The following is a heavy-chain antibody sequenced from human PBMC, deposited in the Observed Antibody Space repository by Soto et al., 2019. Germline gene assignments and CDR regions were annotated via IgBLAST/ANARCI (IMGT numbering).Heavy chain of an antibody. J-gene: IGHJ4*02. V-gene: IGHV4-30-4*01. D-gene: IGHD3-9*01. Sequence: QVQLQESGPGLVKPSQTLSLTCTVSGGSISSGDYYWSWIRQPPGKGLEWIGYIYYSGSTYYNPSLKSRVTISVDTSKNQFSLKLSSVTAADTAVYYCARDGGYDILTGYYLYYFDYWGQGTLVTVSS. CDR2: IYYSGST. CDR1: GGSISSGDYY. CDR3: ARDGGYDILTGYYLYYFDY.